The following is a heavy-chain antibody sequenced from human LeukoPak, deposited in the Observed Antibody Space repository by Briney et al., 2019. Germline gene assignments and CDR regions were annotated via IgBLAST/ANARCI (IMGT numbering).Heavy chain of an antibody. D-gene: IGHD3-10*01. Sequence: GGSLRLSCAASGFTVSSNYMSWIRQAPGKGLEWISYVSSTGGDKFYADPVKGRFTISRDNARNSLYMEMNDLIAEDTAFYYCARGENGSFDHWGQGTLVIVSS. CDR2: VSSTGGDK. CDR3: ARGENGSFDH. CDR1: GFTVSSNY. J-gene: IGHJ4*02. V-gene: IGHV3-11*01.